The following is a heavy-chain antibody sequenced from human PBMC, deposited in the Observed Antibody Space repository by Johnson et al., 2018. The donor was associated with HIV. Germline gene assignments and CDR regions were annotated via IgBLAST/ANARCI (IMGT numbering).Heavy chain of an antibody. J-gene: IGHJ3*02. CDR3: ARDLYYYDSSGPKFSGAFDI. CDR1: GFTFGDYA. D-gene: IGHD3-22*01. Sequence: QVQLVESGGGVVQPGRSLRLSCAASGFTFGDYAMSWVRQAPGKGLEWVAVISYDGSNKYYADSVKGRFTISRDNSKNTLYLQMNSLRAEDTAVYYCARDLYYYDSSGPKFSGAFDIWGQGTMVTVSS. CDR2: ISYDGSNK. V-gene: IGHV3-30*04.